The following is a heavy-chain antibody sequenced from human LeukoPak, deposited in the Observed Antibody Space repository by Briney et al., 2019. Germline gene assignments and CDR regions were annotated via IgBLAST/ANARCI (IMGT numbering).Heavy chain of an antibody. D-gene: IGHD1-14*01. CDR1: GGSFSGYY. J-gene: IGHJ4*02. Sequence: SETLSLTCAVYGGSFSGYYWSWIRQPPGKGLEWIGEINHSGSTNYNPSLKSRVTISVDTSKNQFSLKLSSVTAADTAVYYCARGSPSRPVLLSAQIRRYFDYWGQGTLVTVSS. CDR3: ARGSPSRPVLLSAQIRRYFDY. CDR2: INHSGST. V-gene: IGHV4-34*01.